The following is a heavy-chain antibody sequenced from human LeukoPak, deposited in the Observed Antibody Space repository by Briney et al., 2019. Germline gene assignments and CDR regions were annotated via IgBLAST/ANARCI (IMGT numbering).Heavy chain of an antibody. CDR3: ARVPNWNSVNWFDP. CDR1: GFTFSRYA. D-gene: IGHD1-7*01. J-gene: IGHJ5*02. V-gene: IGHV3-21*01. Sequence: GGSLRLSCAASGFTFSRYAMHWVRQAPGKGLEWVSSISSTSSYIYYADSVKGRFTISRDNAKNSLYLQMNSLRAEDTAVYYCARVPNWNSVNWFDPWGQGTLVTVSS. CDR2: ISSTSSYI.